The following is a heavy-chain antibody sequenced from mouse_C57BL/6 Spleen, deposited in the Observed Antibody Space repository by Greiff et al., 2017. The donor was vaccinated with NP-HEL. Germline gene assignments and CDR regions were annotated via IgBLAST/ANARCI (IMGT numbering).Heavy chain of an antibody. V-gene: IGHV5-4*01. CDR2: ISDGGSYT. Sequence: DVMLVESGGGLVKPGGSLKLSCAASGFTFSSYAMSWVRQTPEKRLEWVATISDGGSYTYYPDNVKGRFTLSRDNAKNNLYLQMSHLTSEDTAMYYCAREMVWMVTTSSAMDYWGQGTSVTVSS. J-gene: IGHJ4*01. CDR1: GFTFSSYA. CDR3: AREMVWMVTTSSAMDY. D-gene: IGHD2-2*01.